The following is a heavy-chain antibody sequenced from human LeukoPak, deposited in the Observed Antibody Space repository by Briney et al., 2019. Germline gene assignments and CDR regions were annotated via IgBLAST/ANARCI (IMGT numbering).Heavy chain of an antibody. CDR1: GYTLTELS. D-gene: IGHD3-22*01. J-gene: IGHJ4*02. V-gene: IGHV1-24*01. CDR2: FDPEDGET. CDR3: ATAPTGSGYPFDY. Sequence: ASVKVSCKVSGYTLTELSMNWVRQAPGKGLEWMGGFDPEDGETIYAQKFQGRVTMTEDTSTDTAYMELSSLRSEDTAVYYCATAPTGSGYPFDYWGQGTLVTVSS.